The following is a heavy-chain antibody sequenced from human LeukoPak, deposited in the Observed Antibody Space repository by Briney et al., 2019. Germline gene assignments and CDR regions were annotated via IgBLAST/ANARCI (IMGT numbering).Heavy chain of an antibody. V-gene: IGHV3-11*01. CDR1: GFPFRDYY. CDR3: AREVVIFPDYYYYGMDV. J-gene: IGHJ6*02. CDR2: LSRSGDSL. D-gene: IGHD3-9*01. Sequence: GGSLRLSCAASGFPFRDYYMTWIRQAPAKGLVWISYLSRSGDSLYYADSVEGRFTISRDNAKNSLFLQMNSLRADDTAVYYCAREVVIFPDYYYYGMDVWGQGTTVTVSS.